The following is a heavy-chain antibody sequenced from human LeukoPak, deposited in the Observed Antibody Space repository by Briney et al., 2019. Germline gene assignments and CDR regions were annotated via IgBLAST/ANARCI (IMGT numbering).Heavy chain of an antibody. Sequence: GGSLRLSCAASGFTFSNHWMSWVRQAPGKGLEWVAKIKQDGSEKYYVDSMKGRFTVSRDNAKNSLYLQMNNLRAEDTAVYYCARDKGTITPRGYYYYMDVWGRGTTVTVSS. CDR3: ARDKGTITPRGYYYYMDV. CDR1: GFTFSNHW. J-gene: IGHJ6*03. D-gene: IGHD5-24*01. CDR2: IKQDGSEK. V-gene: IGHV3-7*01.